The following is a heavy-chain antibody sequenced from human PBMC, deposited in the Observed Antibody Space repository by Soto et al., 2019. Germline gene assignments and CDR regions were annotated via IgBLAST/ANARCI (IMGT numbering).Heavy chain of an antibody. CDR1: GGPINSPDYY. D-gene: IGHD6-13*01. CDR3: ARGISNYSSRYGPPPWFGG. J-gene: IGHJ4*02. V-gene: IGHV4-30-4*01. Sequence: SETLSLTCNVSGGPINSPDYYWSWIRQSPGKGLEWIGYLYFNGGTQYNPSLRTPVSMSLDTSKKHFSLKMRSVTAADTAVYYCARGISNYSSRYGPPPWFGGRGQAALLT. CDR2: LYFNGGT.